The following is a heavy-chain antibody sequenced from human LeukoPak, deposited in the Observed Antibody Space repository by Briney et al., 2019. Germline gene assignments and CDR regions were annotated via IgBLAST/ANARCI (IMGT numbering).Heavy chain of an antibody. CDR3: ARGPIAAAPFDY. Sequence: SETLSLTCTVSGYSISSGYYWSWIRRPPGKGLEWIGEINHSGSTNYNPSLKSRVTISVDTSKNQFSLKLSSVTAADTAVYYCARGPIAAAPFDYWGQGTLVTVSS. CDR1: GYSISSGYY. D-gene: IGHD6-13*01. J-gene: IGHJ4*02. V-gene: IGHV4-38-2*02. CDR2: INHSGST.